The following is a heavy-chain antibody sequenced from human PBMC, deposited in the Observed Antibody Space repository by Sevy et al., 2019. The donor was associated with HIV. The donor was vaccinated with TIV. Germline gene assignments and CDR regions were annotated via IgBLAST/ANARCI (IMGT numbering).Heavy chain of an antibody. CDR3: ARYTIQAGVCAFDI. CDR2: IYYRGNT. D-gene: IGHD2-2*02. V-gene: IGHV4-59*01. Sequence: SETLSLTCTVSGGSLNDYYWSWIRQPPGKGLEWIGYIYYRGNTNYNPSLKSRVTILIDTSKNQSSLNLNSVTAADTALYSCARYTIQAGVCAFDIWGQGTMVTVSS. CDR1: GGSLNDYY. J-gene: IGHJ3*02.